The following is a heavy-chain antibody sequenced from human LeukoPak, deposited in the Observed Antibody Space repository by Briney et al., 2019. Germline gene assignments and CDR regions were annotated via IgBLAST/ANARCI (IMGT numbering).Heavy chain of an antibody. V-gene: IGHV3-30*18. J-gene: IGHJ6*02. Sequence: GGSLRLSCAASGFTFSSYWMTWVRQAPGKGLEWVAVISYDGSNKYYADSVKDRFTISRDNSKNTLYLQMNSLRAEDTAVYYCAKGRLPYYGMDVWGQGTTVTVSS. CDR3: AKGRLPYYGMDV. CDR1: GFTFSSYW. CDR2: ISYDGSNK. D-gene: IGHD3-10*01.